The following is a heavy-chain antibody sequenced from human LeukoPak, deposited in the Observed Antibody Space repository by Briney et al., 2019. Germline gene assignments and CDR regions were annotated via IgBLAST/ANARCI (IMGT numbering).Heavy chain of an antibody. CDR1: GFTFDTSV. Sequence: GGSLRLSCAASGFTFDTSVMGWVRQAPGRGLEWVSDISASDRRTFYADSVKGRFTISRDNSKDTLYLQMNSLRAEDTALYYCAKRRRPSGGAYDMWGPWTMVTVSS. D-gene: IGHD2-15*01. CDR2: ISASDRRT. V-gene: IGHV3-23*01. J-gene: IGHJ3*02. CDR3: AKRRRPSGGAYDM.